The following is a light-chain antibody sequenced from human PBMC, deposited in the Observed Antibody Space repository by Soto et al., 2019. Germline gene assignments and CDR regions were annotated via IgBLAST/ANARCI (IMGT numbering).Light chain of an antibody. J-gene: IGKJ1*01. V-gene: IGKV3-15*01. CDR1: ESVSNN. CDR3: QQYNNWPPGT. Sequence: EIVMTQSPATLSVSPGERATVSCRASESVSNNLAWYQQKPGQSPRLLIYAASTRATGIPARFSGSGSGAEFTLTISNLQSEDFASYYCQQYNNWPPGTFGQGTKVEVK. CDR2: AAS.